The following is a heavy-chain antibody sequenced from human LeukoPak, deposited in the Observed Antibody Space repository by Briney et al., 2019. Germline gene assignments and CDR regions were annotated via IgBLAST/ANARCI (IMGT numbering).Heavy chain of an antibody. CDR1: GGSFSGYY. J-gene: IGHJ6*03. CDR2: INDSGST. CDR3: ARNGIAAADPENYYYYYMDV. Sequence: PSETLSLTCAVYGGSFSGYYWSWIRQPPGKGLEWIGEINDSGSTNYNPSLKSRVTISVDTSKNQFSLKLSSVTAADTAVYYCARNGIAAADPENYYYYYMDVWGKGTTVTVSS. D-gene: IGHD6-13*01. V-gene: IGHV4-34*01.